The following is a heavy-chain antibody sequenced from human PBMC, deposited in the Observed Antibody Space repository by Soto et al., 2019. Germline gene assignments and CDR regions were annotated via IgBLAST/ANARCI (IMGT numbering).Heavy chain of an antibody. Sequence: GGSLRLSCAASGFTFSSYSMNWVRQAPGKGLEWVSYISSSSSTIYYADSVKGRFTISRDNAKNSLYLQMNSLRAEDTAVYYCARETMGWRVYYYYYMDVWGKGTTVTVSS. CDR1: GFTFSSYS. D-gene: IGHD3-10*01. V-gene: IGHV3-48*01. CDR3: ARETMGWRVYYYYYMDV. J-gene: IGHJ6*03. CDR2: ISSSSSTI.